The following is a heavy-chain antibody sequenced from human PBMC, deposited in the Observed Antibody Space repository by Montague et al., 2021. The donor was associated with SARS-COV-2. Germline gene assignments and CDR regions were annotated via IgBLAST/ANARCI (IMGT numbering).Heavy chain of an antibody. CDR3: AHRLPAVAAFDX. V-gene: IGHV2-5*02. CDR2: IYWDDDK. CDR1: GFSLSTRTVG. Sequence: PALVKPTQTLTLTCTFSGFSLSTRTVGVGWIRQPPGKALEWLALIYWDDDKRYSPSLKSRLTITKVTSKNQVVLIMTNMDPVDTATYYCAHRLPAVAAFDXWGQGTLVTVSS. J-gene: IGHJ4*02. D-gene: IGHD6-6*01.